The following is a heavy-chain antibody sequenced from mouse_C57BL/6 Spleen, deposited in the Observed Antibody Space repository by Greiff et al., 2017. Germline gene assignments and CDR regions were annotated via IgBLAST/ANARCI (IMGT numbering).Heavy chain of an antibody. CDR2: INPNNGGT. Sequence: EVQLQQSGPELVKPGASVKISCKASGYTFTDYYMNWVKQSHGKSLEWIGDINPNNGGTIYNQKFKGKATLTVDKSSSTAYMEHRSLTSEDSAVYYCARSNWVYWYFDVWGTGTTVTVSS. CDR1: GYTFTDYY. D-gene: IGHD4-1*01. V-gene: IGHV1-26*01. CDR3: ARSNWVYWYFDV. J-gene: IGHJ1*03.